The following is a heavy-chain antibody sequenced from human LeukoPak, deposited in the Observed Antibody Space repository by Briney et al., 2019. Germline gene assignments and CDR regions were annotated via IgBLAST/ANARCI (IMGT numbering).Heavy chain of an antibody. CDR2: IKQDGSEK. V-gene: IGHV3-7*01. Sequence: GGSLRLSCAASGFTFSSYWMSWVRQAPGKGLEWVANIKQDGSEKYYVDSVKGRFTISRDNAKNSLYLQMNSLRAEDTAAYYCARDHTRGYGDYGDYWGQGTLVTVSS. D-gene: IGHD4-17*01. CDR1: GFTFSSYW. J-gene: IGHJ4*02. CDR3: ARDHTRGYGDYGDY.